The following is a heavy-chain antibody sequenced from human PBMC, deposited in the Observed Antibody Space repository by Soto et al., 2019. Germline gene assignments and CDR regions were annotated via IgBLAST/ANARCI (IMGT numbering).Heavy chain of an antibody. CDR3: AIYKSSWFNYYGMDV. J-gene: IGHJ6*02. V-gene: IGHV4-59*01. D-gene: IGHD6-13*01. CDR2: IYYSGST. CDR1: GGSISSYY. Sequence: PSETLSLTCTVSGGSISSYYWSWIRQPPGKGLEWIGYIYYSGSTNYNPSLKSRVTISVDTSKNQFSLKLSSVTAADTAVYYCAIYKSSWFNYYGMDVSGQRTTVTGSS.